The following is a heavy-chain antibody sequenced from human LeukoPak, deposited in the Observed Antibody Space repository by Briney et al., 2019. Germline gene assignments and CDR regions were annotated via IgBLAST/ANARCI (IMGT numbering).Heavy chain of an antibody. D-gene: IGHD3-10*01. J-gene: IGHJ4*02. CDR3: ARDPYGSGPAGYYFDY. V-gene: IGHV3-48*04. CDR1: GFTFSSYS. Sequence: GGSLRLSCAASGFTFSSYSMNWVRQAPGKGLEWVSYISSSSSTIYYADSVKGRFTISRDNAKNSLYLQMNSLRAEDTAVYYCARDPYGSGPAGYYFDYWGQGTLVTVSS. CDR2: ISSSSSTI.